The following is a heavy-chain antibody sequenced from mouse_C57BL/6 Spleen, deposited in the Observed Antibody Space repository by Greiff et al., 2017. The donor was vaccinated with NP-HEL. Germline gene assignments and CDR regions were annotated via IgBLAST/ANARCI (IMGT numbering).Heavy chain of an antibody. CDR1: GFTFSSYA. D-gene: IGHD4-1*02. V-gene: IGHV5-9-1*02. Sequence: EVKLMESGEGLVKPGGSLKLSCAASGFTFSSYAMSWVRQTPEKRLEWVAYISSGGDYIYYADTVKGRFTISRDNARNTLYLQMSSLKSEDTAMYYYTRGVNWDYFDYWGQGTTLTVSS. CDR2: ISSGGDYI. CDR3: TRGVNWDYFDY. J-gene: IGHJ2*01.